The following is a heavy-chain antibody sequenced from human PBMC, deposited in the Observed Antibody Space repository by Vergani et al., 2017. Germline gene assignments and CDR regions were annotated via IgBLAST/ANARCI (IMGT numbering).Heavy chain of an antibody. J-gene: IGHJ5*02. CDR1: GGSFSGYY. CDR2: INHSGST. Sequence: QVQLQQWGAGLLKPSETLSLTCAVYGGSFSGYYWSWIRQPPGKGLEWIGEINHSGSTNYNPSLKSRVYISVDTSKNQFSLKLSSVTAADTAVYYCARGLSGSYSPWGQGTLVTVSS. CDR3: ARGLSGSYSP. D-gene: IGHD1-26*01. V-gene: IGHV4-34*01.